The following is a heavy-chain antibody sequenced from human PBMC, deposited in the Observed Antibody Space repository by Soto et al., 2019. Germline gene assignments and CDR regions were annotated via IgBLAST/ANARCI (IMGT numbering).Heavy chain of an antibody. CDR2: INPANGDT. Sequence: ASVKVSCKASGYTFTDYYIQWVRQAPGQGPEWMGWINPANGDTNYAQQFQGKVNMTRDTSINTAYMEVNRLTSDDTAVYYCATYRNYFDYWGQGALVTVSS. D-gene: IGHD3-16*02. CDR1: GYTFTDYY. J-gene: IGHJ4*02. CDR3: ATYRNYFDY. V-gene: IGHV1-2*02.